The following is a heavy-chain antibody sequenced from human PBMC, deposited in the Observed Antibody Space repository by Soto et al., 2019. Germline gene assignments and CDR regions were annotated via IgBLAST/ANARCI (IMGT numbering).Heavy chain of an antibody. V-gene: IGHV4-30-4*01. CDR1: GDSVSGGDSY. J-gene: IGHJ4*02. CDR2: TSFSGYT. Sequence: QVQLQESGPGLVKPSQTLSLTCTVSGDSVSGGDSYCSWIRQPPGKALEWIGYTSFSGYTSYTPSLKSRVTISVDMSKSQFSLRLTSVTAADTAIYYCVRGDNPYHYATSGPGTFDKWGQGTLVSVSS. D-gene: IGHD3-22*01. CDR3: VRGDNPYHYATSGPGTFDK.